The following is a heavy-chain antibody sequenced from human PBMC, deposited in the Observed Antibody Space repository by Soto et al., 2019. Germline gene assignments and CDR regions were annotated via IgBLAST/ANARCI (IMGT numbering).Heavy chain of an antibody. D-gene: IGHD1-1*01. CDR3: AKDLYWNDGTNDY. Sequence: EVQLLESGGGLVQPGGSLRLSCAASGFTFSSYAMSWVRQAPGKGLEWVSAISGSGGSTYYADSVKGRFTISRNNSKNTLYLQMNSLRAEDTAVYYCAKDLYWNDGTNDYWGQGTLVTVSS. CDR2: ISGSGGST. V-gene: IGHV3-23*01. CDR1: GFTFSSYA. J-gene: IGHJ4*02.